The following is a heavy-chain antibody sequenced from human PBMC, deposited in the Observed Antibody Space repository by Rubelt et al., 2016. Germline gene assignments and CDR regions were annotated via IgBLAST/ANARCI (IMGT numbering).Heavy chain of an antibody. CDR3: ARAGCLGDCYIDY. V-gene: IGHV3-53*01. CDR1: GFTVSSIY. J-gene: IGHJ4*02. D-gene: IGHD2-21*02. CDR2: IYTGGTT. Sequence: EVQLVESGRGVVRPGGSLRLSCVASGFTVSSIYMSWVRQAPGKGLEWVSVIYTGGTTYYAVSVRGRFTISRDNSKNRLYLQMNSLRVEDTALYYCARAGCLGDCYIDYWGQGTLVTVSS.